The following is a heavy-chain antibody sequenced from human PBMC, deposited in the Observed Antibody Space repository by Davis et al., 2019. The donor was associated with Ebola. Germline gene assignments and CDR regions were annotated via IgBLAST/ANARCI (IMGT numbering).Heavy chain of an antibody. CDR2: VRNDESVR. J-gene: IGHJ4*02. Sequence: GESLKISCAASGFTFSNYGMHWFRQPPGKGLEWVAFVRNDESVRVDADPVKGRFTISSDNPKNTLYLQMNSLKPEDTAVYYCARGPIGAVAGYYFDYWGQGTLVTVSS. CDR3: ARGPIGAVAGYYFDY. V-gene: IGHV3-30*02. CDR1: GFTFSNYG. D-gene: IGHD6-19*01.